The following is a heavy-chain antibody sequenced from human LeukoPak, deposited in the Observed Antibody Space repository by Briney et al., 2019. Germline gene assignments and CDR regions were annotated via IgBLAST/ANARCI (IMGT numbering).Heavy chain of an antibody. Sequence: SETLSLTCTVSGGSISSGDYYWSWIRQPPGKGLEWIGYISYSGNTYYNPSLKSRVTISVDTSKNQFSLKLSSVTAADTAVYFCARVYYDSSGLAQFDYWGQGTLVTVSS. J-gene: IGHJ4*02. CDR2: ISYSGNT. CDR1: GGSISSGDYY. V-gene: IGHV4-30-4*08. D-gene: IGHD3-22*01. CDR3: ARVYYDSSGLAQFDY.